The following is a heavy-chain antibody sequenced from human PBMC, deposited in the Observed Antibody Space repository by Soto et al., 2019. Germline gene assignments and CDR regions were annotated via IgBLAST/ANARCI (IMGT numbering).Heavy chain of an antibody. CDR2: ISSSSSTI. CDR3: ASAGWLGS. D-gene: IGHD5-12*01. Sequence: EVQLVESGGGLVQPGGSLRLSCAASGFTFSSYSMNWVRQAPGKGLEWVSYISSSSSTIYYADSVKGRFTISRDNAKNSLYLQMAGQRAEDTAVYYCASAGWLGSWGQGTLVTVSS. J-gene: IGHJ3*01. CDR1: GFTFSSYS. V-gene: IGHV3-48*01.